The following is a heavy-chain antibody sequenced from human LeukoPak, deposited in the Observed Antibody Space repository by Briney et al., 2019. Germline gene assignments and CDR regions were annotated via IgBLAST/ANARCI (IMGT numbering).Heavy chain of an antibody. D-gene: IGHD2-15*01. V-gene: IGHV3-21*01. Sequence: PGGSLSLSCAASGFTFISYSMNWVRQAPGKGLEWVSSISSSSSYIYYADSVKGRFTISRDNAKNSLYLQMNSLRAEDTAVYYCARAYGCSGGSCPKKYYYYYGMDVWGQGTTVTVSS. CDR2: ISSSSSYI. CDR3: ARAYGCSGGSCPKKYYYYYGMDV. J-gene: IGHJ6*02. CDR1: GFTFISYS.